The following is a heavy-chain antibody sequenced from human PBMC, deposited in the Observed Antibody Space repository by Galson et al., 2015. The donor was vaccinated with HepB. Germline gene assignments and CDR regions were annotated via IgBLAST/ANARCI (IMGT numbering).Heavy chain of an antibody. CDR2: ISGSGGST. D-gene: IGHD3-22*01. J-gene: IGHJ4*02. V-gene: IGHV3-23*01. CDR1: GFTFSSYA. CDR3: AKEGLPTFSGYAEDFDY. Sequence: SLRLSCAASGFTFSSYAMSWVRQAPGKGLEWVSAISGSGGSTYYADSVKGRFTISRDNSKNTLYLQMNSLRAEDTAVYYCAKEGLPTFSGYAEDFDYWGQGTLVTVSS.